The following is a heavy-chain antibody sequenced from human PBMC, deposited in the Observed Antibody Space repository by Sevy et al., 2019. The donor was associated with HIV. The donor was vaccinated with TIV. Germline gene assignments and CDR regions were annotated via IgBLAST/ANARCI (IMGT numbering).Heavy chain of an antibody. D-gene: IGHD1-20*01. CDR3: AMEIRWYKDNWFDP. CDR1: GYTFTSYD. CDR2: MNPNSGNT. Sequence: ASVKVSCKASGYTFTSYDINWVRQATGQGLEWMGWMNPNSGNTGYAQKFQGRVTMTRNTSISTAYMELSSLRSEDTAVYYCAMEIRWYKDNWFDPWGQGTLVTVSS. V-gene: IGHV1-8*01. J-gene: IGHJ5*02.